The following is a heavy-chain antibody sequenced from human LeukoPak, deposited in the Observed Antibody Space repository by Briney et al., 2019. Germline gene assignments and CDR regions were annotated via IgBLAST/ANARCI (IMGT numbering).Heavy chain of an antibody. V-gene: IGHV3-23*01. J-gene: IGHJ4*02. Sequence: GGSLRLSCAASGFTFSSYAMSWVRQAPGKGLEWVSAISGCGGSTYYADSVKGRFTISRDNSKNTLYLQMNSLRAEDTAVYYCAKDPALTTGIVGATNFDYWGQGTLVTVSS. CDR3: AKDPALTTGIVGATNFDY. CDR1: GFTFSSYA. D-gene: IGHD1-26*01. CDR2: ISGCGGST.